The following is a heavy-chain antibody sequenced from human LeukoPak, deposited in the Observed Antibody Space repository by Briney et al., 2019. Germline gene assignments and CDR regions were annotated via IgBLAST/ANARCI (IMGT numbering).Heavy chain of an antibody. V-gene: IGHV3-74*01. CDR1: VFTFGNSW. CDR2: INADGSTA. CDR3: VVVVEPPDSDGFDV. Sequence: GGSLRLSCAASVFTFGNSWVHWVRQAPGKGLVWVSLINADGSTATYADSVKGRFTISRDNARNTLSLQMNSLTIEDTAVYYCVVVVEPPDSDGFDVWGQGTMITVSS. D-gene: IGHD1-14*01. J-gene: IGHJ3*01.